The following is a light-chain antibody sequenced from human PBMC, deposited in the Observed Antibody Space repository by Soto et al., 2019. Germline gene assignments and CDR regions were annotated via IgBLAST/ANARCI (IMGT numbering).Light chain of an antibody. J-gene: IGKJ5*01. CDR1: HNILYSSDNKNY. Sequence: DIVLTHSPDSVSVSLGERATINCKSSHNILYSSDNKNYLSWYQQRPGQPPKLLFYWASTRESGVPDRFSGSGSGTDFTLSISTVEAGDVGVYYCMQALQAPITFGQGTRLEIK. CDR2: WAS. V-gene: IGKV4-1*01. CDR3: MQALQAPIT.